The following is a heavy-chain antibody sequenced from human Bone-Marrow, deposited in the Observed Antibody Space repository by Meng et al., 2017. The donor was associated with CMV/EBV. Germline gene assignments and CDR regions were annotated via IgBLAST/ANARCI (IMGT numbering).Heavy chain of an antibody. D-gene: IGHD1-26*01. CDR3: ARVLGEYSGSWGPMDV. V-gene: IGHV3-66*02. CDR2: IYRDGSA. CDR1: GFTVNNNY. Sequence: GESLKISCTASGFTVNNNYMSWVRQAPGKGLDWVSVIYRDGSAYYAESVKGRFTISRDNSRNTLYLQMSSLRAEDTAVYYCARVLGEYSGSWGPMDVGGQGTKVPSP. J-gene: IGHJ6*02.